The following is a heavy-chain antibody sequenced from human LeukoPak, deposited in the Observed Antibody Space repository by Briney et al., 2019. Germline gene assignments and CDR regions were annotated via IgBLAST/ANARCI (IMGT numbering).Heavy chain of an antibody. CDR3: TIYSHGASAY. CDR1: GFTLNDAW. D-gene: IGHD5-18*01. V-gene: IGHV3-15*01. CDR2: IKSKINGGTT. J-gene: IGHJ4*02. Sequence: PGGSLRLSCAASGFTLNDAWMSWVRQAPGKGLEWVGRIKSKINGGTTEYAAPVKGRFTISRDESKKTLYLQMSSLKTEDTAVYYCTIYSHGASAYWGQGTLVTVPS.